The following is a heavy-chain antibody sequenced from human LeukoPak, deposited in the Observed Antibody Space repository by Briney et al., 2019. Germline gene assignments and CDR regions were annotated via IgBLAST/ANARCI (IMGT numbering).Heavy chain of an antibody. Sequence: GGSLRLSCAASGFPFSSYAMHWVRQAPGKGLEWVAVLSYDGSNKYYADSVRGRFTISRENSKNTLYLQMNSLRAEDTAVYYCARGAHCSGGSCYSWDYYGMDVWGQGTTVTVSS. V-gene: IGHV3-30-3*01. CDR2: LSYDGSNK. CDR1: GFPFSSYA. CDR3: ARGAHCSGGSCYSWDYYGMDV. J-gene: IGHJ6*02. D-gene: IGHD2-15*01.